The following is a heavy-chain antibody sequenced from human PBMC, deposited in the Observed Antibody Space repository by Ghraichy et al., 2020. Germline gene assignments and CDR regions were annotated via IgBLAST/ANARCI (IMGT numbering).Heavy chain of an antibody. D-gene: IGHD2-21*01. Sequence: SQTLSLTCTVSGGSISSSSYYWGWIRQPPGKGLEWIGIIHYSGSTYYNPSLMSRVTISIDTSRNQFSLELRSVTAADTAVYYCAKASKGAYTGSDYWGQGTLVTVSS. CDR1: GGSISSSSYY. J-gene: IGHJ4*02. CDR2: IHYSGST. CDR3: AKASKGAYTGSDY. V-gene: IGHV4-39*01.